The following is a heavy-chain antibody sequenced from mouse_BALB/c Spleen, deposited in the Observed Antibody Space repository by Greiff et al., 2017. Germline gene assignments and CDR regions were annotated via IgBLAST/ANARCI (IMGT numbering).Heavy chain of an antibody. CDR2: ISPGNSDI. J-gene: IGHJ2*01. CDR1: GYTFTDHA. V-gene: IGHV1S53*02. D-gene: IGHD2-1*01. Sequence: QVQLQQSDAEFVKPGASVKISCKASGYTFTDHAIHWVKQKPEQGLEWIGYISPGNSDIKYNEKFKGKATLTADKSSSTAYMQLNSLTSEDSAVYFCKRSFYYGKVFDYWGQGTTLTVPS. CDR3: KRSFYYGKVFDY.